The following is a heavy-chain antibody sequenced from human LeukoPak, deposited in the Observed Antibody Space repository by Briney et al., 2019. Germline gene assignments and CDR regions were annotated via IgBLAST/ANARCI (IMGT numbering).Heavy chain of an antibody. V-gene: IGHV4-39*07. CDR3: ARDPGYSSSWKPL. CDR1: GGSISSSSYY. D-gene: IGHD6-13*01. J-gene: IGHJ4*02. CDR2: IYYSGST. Sequence: SETLSLTCTVSGGSISSSSYYWGWIRQPPGKGLEWIGSIYYSGSTYYNPSLKSRVTISVDTSKNQFSLKLSSVTAADTAVYYCARDPGYSSSWKPLWGQGTLVTVSS.